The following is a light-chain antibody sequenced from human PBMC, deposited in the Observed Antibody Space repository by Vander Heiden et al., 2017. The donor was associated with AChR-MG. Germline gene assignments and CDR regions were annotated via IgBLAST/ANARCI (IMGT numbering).Light chain of an antibody. V-gene: IGKV3-11*01. Sequence: EIVLTQSAATLSLSPGERATLSCRASQSVSSYLAWYQQKPGQAPRLLISDASNRATGIPARFSGSGSGTDFTLTISSLEPEDFAVYYCQQRSNWPTFGGGTKVEIK. CDR3: QQRSNWPT. J-gene: IGKJ4*01. CDR2: DAS. CDR1: QSVSSY.